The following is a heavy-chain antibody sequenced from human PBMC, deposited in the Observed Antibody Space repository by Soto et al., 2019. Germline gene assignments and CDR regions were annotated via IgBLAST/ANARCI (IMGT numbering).Heavy chain of an antibody. Sequence: QVQLVNSGGGVVQPGRSLRLSCAASGFTFSSYAMQWVRQAPGKGLEWVAAISYDGSNKYYADSVKGRFTVSRDNYKNTLYLQMNSLRAEDTAVYYCARDLGNSDLDYWGQGTLVTVSS. J-gene: IGHJ4*02. D-gene: IGHD4-4*01. CDR2: ISYDGSNK. V-gene: IGHV3-30-3*01. CDR1: GFTFSSYA. CDR3: ARDLGNSDLDY.